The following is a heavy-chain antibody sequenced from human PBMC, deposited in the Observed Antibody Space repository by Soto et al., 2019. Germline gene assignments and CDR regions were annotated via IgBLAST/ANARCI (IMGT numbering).Heavy chain of an antibody. CDR1: GGSLNGYY. CDR3: ARNVPGADYYYMDV. CDR2: IDHGGLA. J-gene: IGHJ6*03. V-gene: IGHV4-34*01. Sequence: QVQLQQWGAGLLEPSETLFLTCAVYGGSLNGYYWSWIRQAPGKGLEWIGVIDHGGLATYNPSLKSRAVMSVGSSKSQLSLTLTSVTGADTAVYYCARNVPGADYYYMDVWGEGTTVTVSS. D-gene: IGHD3-10*02.